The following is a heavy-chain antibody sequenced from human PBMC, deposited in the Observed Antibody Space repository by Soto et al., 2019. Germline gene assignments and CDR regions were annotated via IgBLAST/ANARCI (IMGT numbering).Heavy chain of an antibody. Sequence: GGSLRLSCAASGFTFSSYGMHWVRQAPGKGLEWVAVISYDGSNKYYADSVKGRFTISRDNSKNTLYLQMNSLRAEDTAVYYCAKGSASDYSSSSLFDYWGQGTLVTVSS. J-gene: IGHJ4*02. D-gene: IGHD6-6*01. V-gene: IGHV3-30*18. CDR2: ISYDGSNK. CDR3: AKGSASDYSSSSLFDY. CDR1: GFTFSSYG.